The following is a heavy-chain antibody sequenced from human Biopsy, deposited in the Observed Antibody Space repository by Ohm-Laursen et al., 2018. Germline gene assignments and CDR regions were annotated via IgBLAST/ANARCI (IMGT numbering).Heavy chain of an antibody. J-gene: IGHJ5*02. Sequence: GTLSLTCAVSGDSISTSTTYYWAWLRQPPGKGLVWIGSIYNSETTFYNPSLKISVAISVDTFTNQFSLKVYSVTAADTALYYCARHPTGFWFDPWGHGTLVTVSS. CDR3: ARHPTGFWFDP. CDR2: IYNSETT. CDR1: GDSISTSTTYY. V-gene: IGHV4-39*01.